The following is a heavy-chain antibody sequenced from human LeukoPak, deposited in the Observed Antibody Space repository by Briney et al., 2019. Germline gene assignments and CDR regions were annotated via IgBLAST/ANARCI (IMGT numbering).Heavy chain of an antibody. J-gene: IGHJ4*02. Sequence: GGSLRLSCVGSGFTFSRYTMNWVRQAPRKGVEWVSYISSSGSTIYYAASVKGRFTISRDNAKNSLYLQMNSLRAEDTAVYYCAREAVAAAGDYWGQGTLVTVSS. V-gene: IGHV3-48*04. CDR3: AREAVAAAGDY. CDR2: ISSSGSTI. CDR1: GFTFSRYT. D-gene: IGHD6-13*01.